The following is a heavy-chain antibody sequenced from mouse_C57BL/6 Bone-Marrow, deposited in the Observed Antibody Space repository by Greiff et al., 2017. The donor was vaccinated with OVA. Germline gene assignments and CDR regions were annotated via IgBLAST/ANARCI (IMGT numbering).Heavy chain of an antibody. D-gene: IGHD5-5*01. V-gene: IGHV1-53*01. CDR1: GYSFTDYN. CDR2: INPSNGGT. J-gene: IGHJ3*01. Sequence: VQLQQSGPELVKPGASVKISCKASGYSFTDYNMNWVKQRPGQGLEWIGNINPSNGGTNYNEKFKSKATLTVDKSSSTAYMQLSSLTSEDSAVYYCTTRISWFAYWGQGTLVTVSA. CDR3: TTRISWFAY.